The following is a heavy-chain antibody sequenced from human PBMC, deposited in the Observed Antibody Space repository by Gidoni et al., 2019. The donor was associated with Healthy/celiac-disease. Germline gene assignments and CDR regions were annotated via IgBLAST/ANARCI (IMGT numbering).Heavy chain of an antibody. CDR1: GFPFSSYG. Sequence: QVQLVESGGGVVQPGRSLRLSCAASGFPFSSYGMHWVRQAPGKGLEWVAVIWYDGSNKYYADSVKGRFTISRDNSKNTLYLQMNSLRAEDTAVYYCARERQQLGHYYFDYWGQGTLVTVSS. CDR2: IWYDGSNK. CDR3: ARERQQLGHYYFDY. D-gene: IGHD6-13*01. J-gene: IGHJ4*02. V-gene: IGHV3-33*08.